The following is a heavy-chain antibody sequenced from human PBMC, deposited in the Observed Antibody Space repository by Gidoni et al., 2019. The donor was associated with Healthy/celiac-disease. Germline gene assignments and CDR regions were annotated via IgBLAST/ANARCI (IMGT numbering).Heavy chain of an antibody. CDR2: ISGSGGST. D-gene: IGHD3-9*01. V-gene: IGHV3-23*01. Sequence: EVQLLESGGGLVQPGGSLRLSCADSGFTFSSYAMSLVRQAPGKGLEWVSAISGSGGSTYYADSVKGRFTISRDNSKNTLYLQMNSLRAEDTAVYYCAKDPGGYDILTGYYRSYYYFDYWGQGTLVTVSS. CDR3: AKDPGGYDILTGYYRSYYYFDY. CDR1: GFTFSSYA. J-gene: IGHJ4*02.